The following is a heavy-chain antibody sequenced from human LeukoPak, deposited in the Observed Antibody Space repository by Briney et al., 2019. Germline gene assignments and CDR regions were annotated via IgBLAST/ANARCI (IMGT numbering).Heavy chain of an antibody. CDR2: IYTSGST. CDR3: ASRRRVTVTNSYNWFDP. J-gene: IGHJ5*02. D-gene: IGHD4-17*01. CDR1: GGSISSGSYY. V-gene: IGHV4-61*02. Sequence: SETLSLTCTVSGGSISSGSYYWSWIRQPAGKGLEWIGRIYTSGSTNYNPSLKSRVTISVDTSKNQFSLKLSSVTAADTAVYYCASRRRVTVTNSYNWFDPWGQGTLVTVSS.